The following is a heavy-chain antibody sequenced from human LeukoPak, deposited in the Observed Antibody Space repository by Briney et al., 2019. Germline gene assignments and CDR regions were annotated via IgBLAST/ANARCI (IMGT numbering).Heavy chain of an antibody. CDR2: IKQDGSEK. CDR1: GFTFSNYW. Sequence: GGSLRLSCAASGFTFSNYWMSWVRQAPGKGLEWVANIKQDGSEKYYVDSVKGRFTISRDNAKNSLYLQMNSLRAEDTAVYYCARRRYSGSSQHFDYWGQGTLVTVSS. CDR3: ARRRYSGSSQHFDY. D-gene: IGHD1-26*01. V-gene: IGHV3-7*01. J-gene: IGHJ4*02.